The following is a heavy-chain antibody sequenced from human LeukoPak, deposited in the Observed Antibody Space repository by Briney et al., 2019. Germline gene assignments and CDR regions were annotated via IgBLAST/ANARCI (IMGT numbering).Heavy chain of an antibody. D-gene: IGHD2-15*01. Sequence: QTGGSLRLSCAASGFTFSSSAMSWVRQAPGKGLEWVSAISNNGGYTYYADSVKGRFTISRDKSKNTLSLQMNSLRAEDTAVYYCAQQVGYCSSGSCYFTYWGQGTLVTVSS. CDR3: AQQVGYCSSGSCYFTY. CDR1: GFTFSSSA. J-gene: IGHJ1*01. CDR2: ISNNGGYT. V-gene: IGHV3-23*01.